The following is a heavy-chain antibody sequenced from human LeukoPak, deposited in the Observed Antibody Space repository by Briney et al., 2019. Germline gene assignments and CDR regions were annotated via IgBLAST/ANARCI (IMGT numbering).Heavy chain of an antibody. J-gene: IGHJ4*02. CDR1: GGSISTYY. CDR3: AREGGPYRPLDY. V-gene: IGHV4-59*01. CDR2: IYYSGST. Sequence: SETLSLTCTVSGGSISTYYWSWIRQPPGKGLEWIGYIYYSGSTNYNPSLKSRVTISVDTSKNQFSLNLSSVTAAGTAVYYCAREGGPYRPLDYSGQGTLVTVSS.